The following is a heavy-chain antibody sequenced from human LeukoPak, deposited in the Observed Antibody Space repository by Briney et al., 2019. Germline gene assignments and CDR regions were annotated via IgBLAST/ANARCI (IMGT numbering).Heavy chain of an antibody. CDR2: LSGGGGNT. D-gene: IGHD6-13*01. CDR3: ARAAEYSSSWKAFDI. CDR1: GFTFSSYA. V-gene: IGHV3-23*01. J-gene: IGHJ3*02. Sequence: GGSLRLSCAASGFTFSSYAMSWVRQAPGKGLEWVSVLSGGGGNTYYADSVKGRFTLSRDNSKNTLYLQMNSLRAEDTAVYYCARAAEYSSSWKAFDIWGQGTMVTVSS.